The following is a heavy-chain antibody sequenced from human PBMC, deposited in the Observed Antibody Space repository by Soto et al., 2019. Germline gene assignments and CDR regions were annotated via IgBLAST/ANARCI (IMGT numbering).Heavy chain of an antibody. CDR2: IYYSGTT. D-gene: IGHD1-1*01. J-gene: IGHJ4*02. Sequence: PSETLSLTCAVSGGSISSGGYSWSWIRQHPGKGLEWVGYIYYSGTTYYNPSLQSRLSISRDTPKNQFSLKLTSVTAADTAVYYCASQKLDVPAYFDSWGQGTLVTVSS. CDR3: ASQKLDVPAYFDS. V-gene: IGHV4-31*11. CDR1: GGSISSGGYS.